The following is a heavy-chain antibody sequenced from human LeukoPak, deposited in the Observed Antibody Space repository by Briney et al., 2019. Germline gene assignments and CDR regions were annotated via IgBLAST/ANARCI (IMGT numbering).Heavy chain of an antibody. CDR3: ASEPQHCGGVTCTSRIARGYAWFDP. J-gene: IGHJ5*02. Sequence: RGSLRLSCAASGFTFSSYSMSWVRQAPGKGLEWVSVISGGGDTTYYVDSVKGRFTISRDNSKNTLYLQMNSLRSEDTAIYYCASEPQHCGGVTCTSRIARGYAWFDPWGQGTLVTVSS. V-gene: IGHV3-23*01. CDR1: GFTFSSYS. D-gene: IGHD2-21*01. CDR2: ISGGGDTT.